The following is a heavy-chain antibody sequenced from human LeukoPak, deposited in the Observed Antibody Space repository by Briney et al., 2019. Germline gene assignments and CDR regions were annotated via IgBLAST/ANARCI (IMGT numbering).Heavy chain of an antibody. CDR2: IYTSGST. J-gene: IGHJ4*02. CDR1: GGSISSGSYY. Sequence: SETLSLTCTVSGGSISSGSYYWSWIRQPAGKGLEWIGRIYTSGSTNYNPSLKSRVTISVDTSKNQFSLKLSSVTAADTAVYYCARGRGSNYDFWSGYYTGVFDYWGQGTVVTVSS. CDR3: ARGRGSNYDFWSGYYTGVFDY. V-gene: IGHV4-61*02. D-gene: IGHD3-3*01.